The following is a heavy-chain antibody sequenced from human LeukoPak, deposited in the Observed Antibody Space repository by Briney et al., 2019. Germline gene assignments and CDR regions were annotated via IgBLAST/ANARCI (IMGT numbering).Heavy chain of an antibody. V-gene: IGHV4-38-2*02. CDR2: IYHSGST. CDR3: ARRPNYYGSGPQYNWFDP. D-gene: IGHD3-10*01. J-gene: IGHJ5*02. Sequence: SETLSLTCTVSGYSISSGYYWGWIRQPPGKGLEWIGSIYHSGSTYYNPSLKSRVTISVDTSKNQFSLKLSSVTAADTAVYYCARRPNYYGSGPQYNWFDPWGQGTLVTVSS. CDR1: GYSISSGYY.